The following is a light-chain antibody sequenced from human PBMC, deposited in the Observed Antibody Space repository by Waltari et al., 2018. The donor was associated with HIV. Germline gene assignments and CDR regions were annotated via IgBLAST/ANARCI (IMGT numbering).Light chain of an antibody. J-gene: IGLJ1*01. CDR2: RYN. Sequence: QSVLTQPPSASGTPGQRVTISCSGSSSNIGSNTDNWSQQPPDTTPTLLIYRYNQRPSGVPDRFSGSKSGTSASLAISGLQSEDEAHYYCASWDDSLNGYVFGTGTKVTVL. CDR3: ASWDDSLNGYV. V-gene: IGLV1-44*01. CDR1: SSNIGSNT.